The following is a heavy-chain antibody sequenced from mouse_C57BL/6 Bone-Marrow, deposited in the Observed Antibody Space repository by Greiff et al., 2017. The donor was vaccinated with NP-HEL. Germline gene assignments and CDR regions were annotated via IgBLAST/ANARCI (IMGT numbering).Heavy chain of an antibody. CDR3: AKGGPVFAY. V-gene: IGHV1-61*01. CDR2: ISPSDSET. J-gene: IGHJ3*01. Sequence: QVQLQQPGAELVRPGSSVKLSCKASGYTFTSYWMDWVKQRPGQGLEWIGNISPSDSETHYNQKFKDKATLTVDKSSSTAYMQRSSLTSEDSAVYYCAKGGPVFAYWGQGTLVTVSA. CDR1: GYTFTSYW.